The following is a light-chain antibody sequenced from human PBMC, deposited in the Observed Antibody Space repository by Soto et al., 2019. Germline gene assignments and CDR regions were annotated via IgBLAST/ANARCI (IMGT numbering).Light chain of an antibody. CDR3: CSYVGSSILL. CDR2: EVN. V-gene: IGLV2-23*02. CDR1: SSDVGLYNL. Sequence: QSALTQPASVSGSTGQSITISCTGTSSDVGLYNLVSWYQQLPGKAPKLIIYEVNERPSGISDRFSGSKSGNTASLTISGLQDEDEADYYCCSYVGSSILLFGGGTKVTVL. J-gene: IGLJ3*02.